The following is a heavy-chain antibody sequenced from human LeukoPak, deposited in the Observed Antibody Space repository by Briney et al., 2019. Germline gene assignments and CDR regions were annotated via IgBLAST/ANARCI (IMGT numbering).Heavy chain of an antibody. CDR3: AKSYSGWYPNWFDP. V-gene: IGHV3-53*04. CDR1: GFTVSSNY. Sequence: GGSLRLSCAASGFTVSSNYMSWVRQAPGKGLKWVSVIYSGGSTYYADSVKGRFTISRHNSKNTLYLQMNSLRAEDTAVYYCAKSYSGWYPNWFDPWGQGTLVTVSS. CDR2: IYSGGST. D-gene: IGHD6-19*01. J-gene: IGHJ5*02.